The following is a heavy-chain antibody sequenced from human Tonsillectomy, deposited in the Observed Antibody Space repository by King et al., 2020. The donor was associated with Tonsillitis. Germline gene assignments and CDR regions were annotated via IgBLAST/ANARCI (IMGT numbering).Heavy chain of an antibody. CDR3: ARAGIAVAEPPDY. Sequence: VQLVESGGGVVQPGRSLRLSCAASRFTFSSYGMHWVRQAPGKGLEWVAVIWYDGSNKYYADSVKGRFTISRDNSKNTLYLQMNSLRAEDTAGYYCARAGIAVAEPPDYWGQGTLVTVSS. CDR1: RFTFSSYG. CDR2: IWYDGSNK. D-gene: IGHD6-19*01. V-gene: IGHV3-33*08. J-gene: IGHJ4*02.